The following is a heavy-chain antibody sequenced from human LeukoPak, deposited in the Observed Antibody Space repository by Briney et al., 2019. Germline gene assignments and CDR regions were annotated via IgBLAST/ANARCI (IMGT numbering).Heavy chain of an antibody. V-gene: IGHV3-23*01. Sequence: GGSLRLSCAVSGFTFSSYAMSWVRQAPGKGLEWVSAISGSGGSTYYADSVKGRFTISRDNSKNTLYLQMNSLGAEDTAVYYCAKAPSVVPAAILTDWGQGTLVTVSS. CDR1: GFTFSSYA. CDR2: ISGSGGST. J-gene: IGHJ4*02. D-gene: IGHD2-2*02. CDR3: AKAPSVVPAAILTD.